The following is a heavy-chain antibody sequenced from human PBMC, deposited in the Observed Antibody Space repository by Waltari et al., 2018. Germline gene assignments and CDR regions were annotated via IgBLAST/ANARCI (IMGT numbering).Heavy chain of an antibody. CDR1: GFTFSRYC. D-gene: IGHD3-16*01. J-gene: IGHJ3*02. V-gene: IGHV3-7*01. Sequence: EVQLVESGGGLVQPGGSLRLSCSASGFTFSRYCLRWVRQAPGKGLEWVANIKQDGSEKYYVDSGKGRFTISRDNAKNSLYLQMNSLRAEDTAVYYCASSLGLRDAFDIWGQGTMVTVSS. CDR2: IKQDGSEK. CDR3: ASSLGLRDAFDI.